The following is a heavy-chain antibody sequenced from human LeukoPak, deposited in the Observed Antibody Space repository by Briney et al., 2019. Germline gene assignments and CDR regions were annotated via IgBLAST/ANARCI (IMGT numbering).Heavy chain of an antibody. CDR3: ARGLLTFGGVIGGPQALEYFQH. J-gene: IGHJ1*01. CDR1: GYTFTNYG. Sequence: ASVKVSCKASGYTFTNYGISWVRRAPGQGLEWMGWSSAYNGRTNYAQKFQGRVTMTTDTSTSTAYMELGSLTSDDTAMYYCARGLLTFGGVIGGPQALEYFQHWGQGTLVTVSS. V-gene: IGHV1-18*01. D-gene: IGHD3-16*02. CDR2: SSAYNGRT.